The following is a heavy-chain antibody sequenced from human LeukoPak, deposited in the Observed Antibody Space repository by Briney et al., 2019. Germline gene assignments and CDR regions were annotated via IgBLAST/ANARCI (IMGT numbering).Heavy chain of an antibody. V-gene: IGHV4-59*01. J-gene: IGHJ4*02. CDR1: GGSSISYY. CDR3: SKQKTAYDILTGSWQEYYFDY. D-gene: IGHD3-9*01. Sequence: SETLSLACTVSGGSSISYYWSWIRHPPGTGLEWIGYIYDSGSTNYNPSLKSRVTISVDTSKNQFSLKLSSVTAADTAVFFFSKQKTAYDILTGSWQEYYFDYWGQGTLATVSS. CDR2: IYDSGST.